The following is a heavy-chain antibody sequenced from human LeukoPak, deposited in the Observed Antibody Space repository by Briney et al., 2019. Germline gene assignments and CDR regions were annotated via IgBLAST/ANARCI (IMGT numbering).Heavy chain of an antibody. Sequence: SETLSLTCAVYGGSFSGYYWSWLRHPPGKGLEWIGEINHSGSTNYNPSLKSRVTISVDTSKNQFSLKLSSVTAADTAVYYCASGNGDSYAFDIWGQGTMVTVSS. V-gene: IGHV4-34*01. D-gene: IGHD4-17*01. CDR2: INHSGST. CDR1: GGSFSGYY. J-gene: IGHJ3*02. CDR3: ASGNGDSYAFDI.